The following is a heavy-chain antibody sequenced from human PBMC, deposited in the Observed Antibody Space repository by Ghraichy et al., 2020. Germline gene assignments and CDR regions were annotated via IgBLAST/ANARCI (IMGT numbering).Heavy chain of an antibody. CDR1: GFTFSSYS. J-gene: IGHJ6*02. CDR2: ISSSSSTI. CDR3: AIDPQDYGCKGYYYYYGMDV. D-gene: IGHD4-23*01. Sequence: GSLRLSCAASGFTFSSYSMNWVRQAPGKGLEWVSYISSSSSTIYYADSVKGRFTISRDNDKNSLYLQMNSLRDEDTAVYYCAIDPQDYGCKGYYYYYGMDVWGQGTTVTVSS. V-gene: IGHV3-48*02.